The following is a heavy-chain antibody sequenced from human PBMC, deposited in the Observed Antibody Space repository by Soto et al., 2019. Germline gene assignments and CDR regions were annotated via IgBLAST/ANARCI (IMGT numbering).Heavy chain of an antibody. CDR3: AKTIHGNAFDI. D-gene: IGHD3-9*01. Sequence: VQLVESGGGVVQPGRSLRLSCAASGFTFSSYGMHWVRQAPGKGLEWVAVITYDGSNKYYADSVKGRFTISRDNSKNTLYLQMNSLRAEDTAVYYCAKTIHGNAFDIWGQGTMVTVSS. V-gene: IGHV3-30*18. CDR1: GFTFSSYG. J-gene: IGHJ3*02. CDR2: ITYDGSNK.